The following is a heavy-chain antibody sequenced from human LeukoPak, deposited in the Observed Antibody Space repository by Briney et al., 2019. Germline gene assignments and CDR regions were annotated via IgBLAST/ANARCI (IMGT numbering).Heavy chain of an antibody. V-gene: IGHV4-34*01. CDR1: GASITSYY. CDR2: INHSGSA. Sequence: KASETLSLTCTVSGASITSYYWTWIRQPPGKGLEWIGEINHSGSANYNPSLKSRVTISVVTSKNQFSLKLTSVSAADTAVYYCVREREGYFDLWGRGTLVTVSS. J-gene: IGHJ2*01. CDR3: VREREGYFDL.